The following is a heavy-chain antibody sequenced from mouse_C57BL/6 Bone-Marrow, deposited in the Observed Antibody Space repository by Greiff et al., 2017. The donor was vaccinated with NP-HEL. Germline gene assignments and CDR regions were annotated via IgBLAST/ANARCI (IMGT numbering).Heavy chain of an antibody. Sequence: VQLQQPGAELVKPGASVKLSCKASGYTFTSYWMRWVKQRPGQGLEWIGMIHPNSGSTNYNEKFKSKATLTVDKSSSTAYMQLSSLTSEDSAVYYCASYYSNYYAMDYWGQGTSVTVSS. CDR3: ASYYSNYYAMDY. J-gene: IGHJ4*01. V-gene: IGHV1-64*01. CDR2: IHPNSGST. CDR1: GYTFTSYW. D-gene: IGHD2-5*01.